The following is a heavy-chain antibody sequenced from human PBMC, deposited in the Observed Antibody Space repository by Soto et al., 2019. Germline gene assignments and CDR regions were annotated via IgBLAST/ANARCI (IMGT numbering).Heavy chain of an antibody. J-gene: IGHJ2*01. D-gene: IGHD2-21*02. CDR2: ISVYNGNT. V-gene: IGHV1-18*01. Sequence: QVHLVQSGAEVKKPGASVRVSCKTSGYTLTRYGISWVRQAPGQGLEWMGWISVYNGNTKYAQNLQGRVTMTTDTSTTTAYMELRSLRSDDTAMYYCARDQGGDPGWYFDLWGRGTLVTVSS. CDR3: ARDQGGDPGWYFDL. CDR1: GYTLTRYG.